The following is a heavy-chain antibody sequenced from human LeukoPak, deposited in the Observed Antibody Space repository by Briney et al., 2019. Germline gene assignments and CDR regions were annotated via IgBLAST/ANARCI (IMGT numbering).Heavy chain of an antibody. V-gene: IGHV3-33*06. CDR1: GFTFSSYG. Sequence: PGRSLRLSCAASGFTFSSYGMHWVRQAPGKGLEWVAVIWYDGSNKYYADSVKGRFTISRDNSKNTLYLQMNSLRAEDTAVYYCAKNWIAISWFNWFDPWGQGTLVTVSS. D-gene: IGHD6-13*01. CDR3: AKNWIAISWFNWFDP. J-gene: IGHJ5*02. CDR2: IWYDGSNK.